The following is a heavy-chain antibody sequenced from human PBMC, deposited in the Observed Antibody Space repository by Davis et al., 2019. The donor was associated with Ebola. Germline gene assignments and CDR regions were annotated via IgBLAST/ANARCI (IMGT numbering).Heavy chain of an antibody. V-gene: IGHV1-18*01. CDR1: SYTFTSYG. CDR2: ISAYNGNT. J-gene: IGHJ5*01. Sequence: ASVTVSCKASSYTFTSYGISWVRQAPGQGLEWMGWISAYNGNTNYAQKLQGRVTTTTDTSRSTAYMELRSLRSDDTAVYYCAREAGATTRIYDSWGQGTLVTVSS. CDR3: AREAGATTRIYDS. D-gene: IGHD1-26*01.